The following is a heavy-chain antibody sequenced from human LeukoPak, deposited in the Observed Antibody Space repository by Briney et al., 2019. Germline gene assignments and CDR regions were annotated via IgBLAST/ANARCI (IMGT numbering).Heavy chain of an antibody. Sequence: ASVKVSCKASGYTFTGYYMHWVRQAPGQGLEWMGWINPNSGGTNYAQKFQGRVTMTTDTSTSTAYMELRSLRSDDTAVYYCARGPRYCSSTSCSKDVVYWGQGTLVTVSS. D-gene: IGHD2-2*01. V-gene: IGHV1-2*02. CDR3: ARGPRYCSSTSCSKDVVY. CDR1: GYTFTGYY. J-gene: IGHJ4*02. CDR2: INPNSGGT.